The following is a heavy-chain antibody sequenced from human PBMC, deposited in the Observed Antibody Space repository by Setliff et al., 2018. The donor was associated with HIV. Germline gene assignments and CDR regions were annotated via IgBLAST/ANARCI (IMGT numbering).Heavy chain of an antibody. V-gene: IGHV3-48*03. D-gene: IGHD1-26*01. CDR3: ARDRVVGATLDPLDL. Sequence: PGGSLRLSCTASGFTFINYEMNWVRQAPGKGLEWAAYISYSGSAIHYADSVKGRFTISRDNAKNSLYLQMNSLRAEDTAVYYCARDRVVGATLDPLDLWGQGTMVTVSS. CDR2: ISYSGSAI. J-gene: IGHJ3*01. CDR1: GFTFINYE.